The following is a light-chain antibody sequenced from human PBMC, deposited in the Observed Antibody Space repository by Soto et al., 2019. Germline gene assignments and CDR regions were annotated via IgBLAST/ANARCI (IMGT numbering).Light chain of an antibody. CDR3: QSYDSSLSGWV. Sequence: QSVLTQPPSVSGAPGQKVTISCTRSSSNIGAAYDVHWYQHLPGTAPKLLIYGNNNRASGVPDRFSGSKSGTSASLAITGLQAEDEADYYCQSYDSSLSGWVFGGGTKQTVL. CDR1: SSNIGAAYD. CDR2: GNN. V-gene: IGLV1-40*01. J-gene: IGLJ3*02.